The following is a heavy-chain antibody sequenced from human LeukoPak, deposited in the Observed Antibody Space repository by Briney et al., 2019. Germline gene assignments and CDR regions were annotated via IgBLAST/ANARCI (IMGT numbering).Heavy chain of an antibody. CDR2: ISGSGGST. Sequence: GGSLRLSCAASGFTFSSYAMSWVRQAPGKGLEWVSAISGSGGSTYYADSVKGRFTISRDNAKNSLYLQMSSLRAEDTAVYYCASSYSDSRGYYQDYWGQGTLVTVSS. J-gene: IGHJ4*02. D-gene: IGHD3-22*01. V-gene: IGHV3-23*01. CDR1: GFTFSSYA. CDR3: ASSYSDSRGYYQDY.